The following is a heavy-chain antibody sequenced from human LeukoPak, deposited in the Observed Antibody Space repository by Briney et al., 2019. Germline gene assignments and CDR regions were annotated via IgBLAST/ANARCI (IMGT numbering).Heavy chain of an antibody. J-gene: IGHJ4*02. D-gene: IGHD2-2*01. CDR2: LCGSGAST. CDR1: GFTFSSYA. V-gene: IGHV3-23*01. CDR3: AKDMVVVPAATALWDY. Sequence: GGSLRLSCAPSGFTFSSYAMSWGRQAPGEGLEWVSALCGSGASTYYADSVKGRFTISRDNSKNTLYLQMNSLRAEDTAIYYCAKDMVVVPAATALWDYWGQGTLVTVSS.